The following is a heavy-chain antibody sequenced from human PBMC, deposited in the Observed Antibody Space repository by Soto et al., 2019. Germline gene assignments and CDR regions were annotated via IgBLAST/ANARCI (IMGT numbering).Heavy chain of an antibody. Sequence: SVKVSCKASGGTFSSYAISWVRQAPGQGLEWMGGIIPIFGTANYAQKFQGRVTITADESTSTAYMELSSLRSEDTAVYYCARASGIPYDSSGSYYYYYGMDVWGQGTTVTVSS. CDR2: IIPIFGTA. CDR1: GGTFSSYA. D-gene: IGHD3-22*01. J-gene: IGHJ6*02. CDR3: ARASGIPYDSSGSYYYYYGMDV. V-gene: IGHV1-69*13.